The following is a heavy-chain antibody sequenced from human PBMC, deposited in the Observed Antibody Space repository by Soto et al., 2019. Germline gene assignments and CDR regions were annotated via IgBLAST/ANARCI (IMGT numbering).Heavy chain of an antibody. CDR3: ARDSYGPNNWFDP. CDR1: GFTFSSYS. J-gene: IGHJ5*02. CDR2: ISSSSSYI. Sequence: GGSLRLSCAASGFTFSSYSMNWVRQAPGKGLEWVSSISSSSSYIYYADSVKGRFTISRDNAKNSLYLQMNSLRAEDTAVYYCARDSYGPNNWFDPWGQGTLVTVSS. D-gene: IGHD5-18*01. V-gene: IGHV3-21*01.